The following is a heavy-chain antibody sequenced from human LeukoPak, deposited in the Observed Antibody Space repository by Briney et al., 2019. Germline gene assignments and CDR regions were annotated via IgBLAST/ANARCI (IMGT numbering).Heavy chain of an antibody. J-gene: IGHJ4*02. CDR2: ISAYNGNT. CDR1: GYTFTSYG. CDR3: ARARITIFGVVMPYFDY. V-gene: IGHV1-18*01. D-gene: IGHD3-3*01. Sequence: ASVKVSCKASGYTFTSYGISWVRQAPGQGLEWMGWISAYNGNTNYAQKLQGRVTMTTDTSTSTAHMELRSLRSDDTAVYYCARARITIFGVVMPYFDYWGQGTLVTVSS.